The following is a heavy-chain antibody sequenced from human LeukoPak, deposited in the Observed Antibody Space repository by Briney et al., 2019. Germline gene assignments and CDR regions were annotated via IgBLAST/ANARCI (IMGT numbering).Heavy chain of an antibody. CDR1: GGSISSSSYY. CDR3: ARHELVASYYDSSGYRNWFDP. V-gene: IGHV4-39*01. Sequence: SETLPLTCTVSGGSISSSSYYWGWIRQPPGKGLEWIGSIYYSGSTYYNPSLKSRVTISVDTSKNQFSLKLSSVTAADTAVYYCARHELVASYYDSSGYRNWFDPWGQGTLVTVSS. J-gene: IGHJ5*02. CDR2: IYYSGST. D-gene: IGHD3-22*01.